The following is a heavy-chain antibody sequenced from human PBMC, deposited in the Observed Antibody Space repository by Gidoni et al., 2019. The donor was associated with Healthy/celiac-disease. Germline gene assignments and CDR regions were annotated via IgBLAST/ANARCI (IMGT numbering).Heavy chain of an antibody. V-gene: IGHV4-39*01. CDR2: IYYSGST. Sequence: QLQLQESGPGLVKPSENLSLTCTVSGGSISSSSYYWGWIRKPPGKGRVWIGSIYYSGSTYYNPSLKSRVTISVDTSKNQFSLKLSSVTAADTAVYYCARHGYSYGYGPTDYWGQGTLVTVSS. CDR1: GGSISSSSYY. J-gene: IGHJ4*02. CDR3: ARHGYSYGYGPTDY. D-gene: IGHD5-18*01.